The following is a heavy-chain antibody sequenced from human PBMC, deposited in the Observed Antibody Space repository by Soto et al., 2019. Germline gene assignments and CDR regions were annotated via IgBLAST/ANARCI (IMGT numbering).Heavy chain of an antibody. D-gene: IGHD3-3*01. V-gene: IGHV3-33*01. J-gene: IGHJ6*02. CDR1: GFTFSSYG. Sequence: PGGSLRLSCAASGFTFSSYGMHWVRQAPGKGLEWVAVIWYDGSNKYYADSVKGRFTISRDNSKNTLYLQMNSLRAEDTAVYYCARGGVGSITIFGVVILDYGMDVWGQGTTVTVSS. CDR3: ARGGVGSITIFGVVILDYGMDV. CDR2: IWYDGSNK.